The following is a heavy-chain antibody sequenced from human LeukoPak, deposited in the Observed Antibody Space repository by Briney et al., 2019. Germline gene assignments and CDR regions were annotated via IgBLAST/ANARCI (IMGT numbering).Heavy chain of an antibody. J-gene: IGHJ6*02. V-gene: IGHV3-11*01. CDR2: ISSSGSTI. D-gene: IGHD1-26*01. Sequence: SGGSLRLSCAASGFTFSDYYMSWIRQAPGKGLEWVSYISSSGSTIYYADSVKGRFTISRDNAKNSLYLQMNSLRAEDTAVYYCARASESGSYNGMDVWGQGTTVTVSS. CDR3: ARASESGSYNGMDV. CDR1: GFTFSDYY.